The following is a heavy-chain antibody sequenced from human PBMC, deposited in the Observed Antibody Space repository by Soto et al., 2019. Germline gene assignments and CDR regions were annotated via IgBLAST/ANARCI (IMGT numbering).Heavy chain of an antibody. J-gene: IGHJ3*01. Sequence: ASVKVSCKASGYTLTTYSMHWVRQAPGQRLEWMGWMNPLNGDTKYSQRFQGRLTIIRDTSASTAYMELSSLRSEDTAIYYCARGNSGAFDLWGQGTMVTVSS. V-gene: IGHV1-3*01. D-gene: IGHD6-19*01. CDR3: ARGNSGAFDL. CDR2: MNPLNGDT. CDR1: GYTLTTYS.